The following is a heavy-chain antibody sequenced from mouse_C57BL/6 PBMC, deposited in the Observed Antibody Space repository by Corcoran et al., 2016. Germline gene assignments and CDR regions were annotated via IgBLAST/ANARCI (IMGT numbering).Heavy chain of an antibody. V-gene: IGHV1-66*01. CDR2: IYPGSGNT. Sequence: QVQLQQSGPELVKPGASVKISCKASGYSFTSYYIHWVKQRPGQGLEWIGWIYPGSGNTKYNEKFKGKATLTADTSSSTAYMQLSSLTSEDSAVYYCARNSNYGEYFDYWGQGTTLTVSS. J-gene: IGHJ2*01. D-gene: IGHD2-5*01. CDR3: ARNSNYGEYFDY. CDR1: GYSFTSYY.